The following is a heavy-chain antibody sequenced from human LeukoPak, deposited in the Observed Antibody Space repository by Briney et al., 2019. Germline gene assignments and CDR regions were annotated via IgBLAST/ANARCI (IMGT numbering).Heavy chain of an antibody. CDR1: GGSFSGYY. D-gene: IGHD3-10*01. CDR2: INHSGST. V-gene: IGHV4-34*01. J-gene: IGHJ4*02. CDR3: ARQSLSAYFDY. Sequence: PSETLSLTCAVYGGSFSGYYWSWIRQPPGKGLEWIGEINHSGSTNYNPSLKSRVTISVDTSKNQFSLKLSSVTAADTAVYYCARQSLSAYFDYWGQGTLVTVSS.